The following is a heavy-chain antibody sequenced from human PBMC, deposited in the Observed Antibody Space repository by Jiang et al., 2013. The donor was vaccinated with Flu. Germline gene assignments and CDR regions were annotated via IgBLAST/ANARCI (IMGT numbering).Heavy chain of an antibody. Sequence: KPTQTLTLTCTFAGFSLSTRETAVGWNPPAPPERPLEWLAVNFWDDEKHYSPSLSGRLTILKDTSKNQVVLIVTNMDPADTATYYCAHRLGGYFDYWGQGILVSVSS. CDR3: AHRLGGYFDY. V-gene: IGHV2-5*02. D-gene: IGHD2-15*01. CDR1: GFSLSTRETA. J-gene: IGHJ4*02. CDR2: NFWDDEK.